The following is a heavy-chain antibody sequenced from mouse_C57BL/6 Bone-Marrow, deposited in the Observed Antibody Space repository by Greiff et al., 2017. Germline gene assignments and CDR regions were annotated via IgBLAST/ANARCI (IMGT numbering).Heavy chain of an antibody. CDR1: GFTFSSYA. CDR3: ARLTGTIAWFAY. Sequence: EVKLVESGGGLVKPGGSLKLSCAASGFTFSSYAMSWVRQTPEKRLEWVATISDGGSYTYYPDNVKGRFTISRDNAKNNLYLQMSHLKSEDTAMYYCARLTGTIAWFAYWGQGTLVTVSA. J-gene: IGHJ3*01. CDR2: ISDGGSYT. D-gene: IGHD4-1*01. V-gene: IGHV5-4*03.